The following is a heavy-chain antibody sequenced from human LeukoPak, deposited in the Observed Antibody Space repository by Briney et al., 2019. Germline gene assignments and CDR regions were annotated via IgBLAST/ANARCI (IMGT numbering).Heavy chain of an antibody. D-gene: IGHD6-19*01. Sequence: ASVKVSCKASGYTFATYGITWVRQAPGQGLEFMGWITAYNGNTKYAQKLQGRVTMTTDTSTNTAYMELRSLRSDDTAVYYCGRSMDRSCWYGWVDPWGQGTLVTVSS. J-gene: IGHJ5*02. V-gene: IGHV1-18*01. CDR3: GRSMDRSCWYGWVDP. CDR1: GYTFATYG. CDR2: ITAYNGNT.